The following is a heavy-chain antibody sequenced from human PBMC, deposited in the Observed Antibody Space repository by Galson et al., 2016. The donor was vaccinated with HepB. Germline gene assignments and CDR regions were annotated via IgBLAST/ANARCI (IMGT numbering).Heavy chain of an antibody. Sequence: SVKVSCKASGDTFSTYGISWVRQAPGQGLEWLGEFIPVFGTPYLAQKFQGRVKLTAEESTSTAYMELTSLRSDDTAGYHCARDPGYCYGANCRGRGGAFGMDVWGQGTTVTVS. D-gene: IGHD2-15*01. CDR1: GDTFSTYG. CDR3: ARDPGYCYGANCRGRGGAFGMDV. V-gene: IGHV1-69*13. J-gene: IGHJ6*02. CDR2: FIPVFGTP.